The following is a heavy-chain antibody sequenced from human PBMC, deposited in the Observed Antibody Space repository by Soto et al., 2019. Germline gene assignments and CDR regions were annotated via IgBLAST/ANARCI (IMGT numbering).Heavy chain of an antibody. D-gene: IGHD2-2*01. CDR1: GFTFSDYY. J-gene: IGHJ6*03. CDR3: ARVGDYCSSTSFYRRYYYMDV. V-gene: IGHV3-11*01. CDR2: LSSSGSTI. Sequence: QVQLVESGGGLVKPGGSLRLSCAASGFTFSDYYMSWIRQAPGKGLEWVSYLSSSGSTIYYADSVKGRFTISRDNAKNSLYLQMNSRRAEDTAVYYCARVGDYCSSTSFYRRYYYMDVWGKGTTITVSS.